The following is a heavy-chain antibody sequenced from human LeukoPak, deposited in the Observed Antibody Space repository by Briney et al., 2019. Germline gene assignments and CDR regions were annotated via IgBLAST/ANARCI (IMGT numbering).Heavy chain of an antibody. V-gene: IGHV4-59*01. D-gene: IGHD3-16*01. CDR2: ISYSGST. CDR1: GDSISSYH. CDR3: ARVGRGDYVWGSYSFDY. Sequence: SETLSLTCTVSGDSISSYHWSWIRQPPGKGLEWIGYISYSGSTNCNPSLKSRVTISLDTSKNQFSLKLSSVTASDTAVYYCARVGRGDYVWGSYSFDYRGQGTLVTVSS. J-gene: IGHJ4*02.